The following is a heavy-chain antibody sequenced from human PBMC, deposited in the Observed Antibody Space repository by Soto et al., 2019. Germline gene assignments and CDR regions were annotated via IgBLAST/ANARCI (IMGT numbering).Heavy chain of an antibody. CDR1: GFTFSSYG. V-gene: IGHV3-30*03. J-gene: IGHJ3*02. CDR3: ALSNIAARPYAFDI. Sequence: QVQLVESGGGVVQPGRSLRLSCAASGFTFSSYGMHWVRQAPGKGLEWVAVISYDGSNKYYADSVKGRFTISRDNSKNSMYLQMNNLRAKDTAVYYCALSNIAARPYAFDIWGQGTMVTVSS. CDR2: ISYDGSNK. D-gene: IGHD6-6*01.